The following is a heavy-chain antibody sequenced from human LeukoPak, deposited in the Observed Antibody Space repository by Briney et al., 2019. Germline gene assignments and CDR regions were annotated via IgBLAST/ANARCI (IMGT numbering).Heavy chain of an antibody. CDR2: ISYDGSNK. J-gene: IGHJ4*02. CDR3: ARDPQYSSSWSRTLYYFDY. D-gene: IGHD6-13*01. CDR1: GFTLSSYA. Sequence: PGGSLRLSCAASGFTLSSYAMHWVRQAPGKGLEWVAVISYDGSNKYYADSVKGRFTISRDNSKNTLYLQMNSLRAEDTAVYYCARDPQYSSSWSRTLYYFDYWGQGTLVTVSS. V-gene: IGHV3-30*04.